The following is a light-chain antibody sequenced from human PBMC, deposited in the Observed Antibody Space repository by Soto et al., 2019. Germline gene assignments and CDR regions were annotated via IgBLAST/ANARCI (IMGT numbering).Light chain of an antibody. J-gene: IGKJ1*01. V-gene: IGKV3-20*01. CDR2: IAS. CDR3: QQYGTSPWT. CDR1: QSVSSSY. Sequence: EIVWTQSPGTLSLSPGERATPSCRASQSVSSSYLAWYQQKPGQAPRLLIYIASTRAPGVPDRFSGSGSGTDFTLTISRLEPEDFAVYYCQQYGTSPWTFGQGTKVDIK.